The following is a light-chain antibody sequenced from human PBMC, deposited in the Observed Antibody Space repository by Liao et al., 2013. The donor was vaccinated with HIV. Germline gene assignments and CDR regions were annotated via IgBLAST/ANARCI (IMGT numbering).Light chain of an antibody. CDR2: SDT. V-gene: IGLV3-21*01. CDR1: YIGSKS. Sequence: SYVLTQPPSVSVAPGNTASITCGANYIGSKSVHWYQQKPGQAPVLVIYSDTDRPSVIPERFSGSNAGNTATLTISETQAMDEGDYFCQVWDASTAVFGSGTKVSVL. CDR3: QVWDASTAV. J-gene: IGLJ1*01.